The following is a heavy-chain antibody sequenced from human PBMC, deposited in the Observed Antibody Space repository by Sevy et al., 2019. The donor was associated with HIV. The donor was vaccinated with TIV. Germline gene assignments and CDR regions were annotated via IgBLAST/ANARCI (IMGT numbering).Heavy chain of an antibody. CDR2: IKVDGSEK. D-gene: IGHD2-2*01. V-gene: IGHV3-7*03. J-gene: IGHJ6*02. CDR1: GFTFSSYD. Sequence: GGSLRLSCAASGFTFSSYDMSWVRQAPGKGLEWVANIKVDGSEKYYVDSVKGRFPISRDNAKNSLYLQMNSLRAEDTAVYYCARDCSSTRCLWGMDVWGQGTTVTVSS. CDR3: ARDCSSTRCLWGMDV.